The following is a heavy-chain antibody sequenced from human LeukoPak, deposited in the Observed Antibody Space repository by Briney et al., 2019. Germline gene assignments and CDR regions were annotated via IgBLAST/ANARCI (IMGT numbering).Heavy chain of an antibody. V-gene: IGHV3-48*03. D-gene: IGHD4-11*01. CDR2: ISSSGSTI. CDR1: GFTFSSYE. J-gene: IGHJ3*02. CDR3: ARDALQSKAFDI. Sequence: GGSLRLSCAASGFTFSSYEMNWVRQAPGTGLEWVSYISSSGSTIYYADSVKGRFTISRDNAKNSLYLQMNSLRAEDTAVYYCARDALQSKAFDIWGQGTMVTVSS.